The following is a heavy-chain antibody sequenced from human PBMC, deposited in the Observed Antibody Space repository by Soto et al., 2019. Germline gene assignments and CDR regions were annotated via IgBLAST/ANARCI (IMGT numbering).Heavy chain of an antibody. J-gene: IGHJ4*02. CDR2: LNGSGGST. CDR3: ATDPPRNYYDNNGPMGN. Sequence: GSLRLSCAASGFTFSNYAMTWVRQAPGKGLEWVSGLNGSGGSTSSADSVKGRFAISRDNSKNTLYLQMTGLKAEDTAVYYCATDPPRNYYDNNGPMGNWGQGTLVTVSS. CDR1: GFTFSNYA. V-gene: IGHV3-23*01. D-gene: IGHD3-22*01.